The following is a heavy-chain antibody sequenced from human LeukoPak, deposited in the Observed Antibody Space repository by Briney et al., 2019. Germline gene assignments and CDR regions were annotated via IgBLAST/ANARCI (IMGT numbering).Heavy chain of an antibody. D-gene: IGHD4-17*01. Sequence: SETLSLTCTVSGGSISSYYWSWIRQPPGKGLEWIGYIYYSGSTNYNPSLKSRVTISVDTSKNQFSLKLSSVTAADTAVYYCARDRRLRGAFDIWGQGTMVTVSS. CDR3: ARDRRLRGAFDI. V-gene: IGHV4-59*12. CDR1: GGSISSYY. J-gene: IGHJ3*02. CDR2: IYYSGST.